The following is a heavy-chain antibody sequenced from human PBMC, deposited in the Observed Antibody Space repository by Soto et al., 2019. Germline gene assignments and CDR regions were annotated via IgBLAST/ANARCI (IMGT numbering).Heavy chain of an antibody. V-gene: IGHV5-51*01. J-gene: IGHJ4*02. CDR1: GYSFTRYW. CDR3: AIQDTSGSYINS. CDR2: IYSGDSDT. D-gene: IGHD3-10*01. Sequence: PGESLKISCKGSGYSFTRYWIGWVRQMPGKGLEWMGIIYSGDSDTRYSPSFQGQVTISVDKSINTAYLQWNSLKASGTAIYYCAIQDTSGSYINSWAQRTPVTISS.